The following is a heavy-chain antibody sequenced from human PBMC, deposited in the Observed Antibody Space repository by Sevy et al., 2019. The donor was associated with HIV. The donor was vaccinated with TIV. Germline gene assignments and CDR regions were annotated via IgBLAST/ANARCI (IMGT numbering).Heavy chain of an antibody. D-gene: IGHD2-21*02. CDR2: GYHGGST. J-gene: IGHJ6*02. CDR1: NYSISSGYY. Sequence: SETLSLTCAVSNYSISSGYYWGWIRQPPGKGLEWIGNGYHGGSTYYNPSLQSQVTISLDTSKNNFSLRLRSVTAADTAVYYCARASGGDRLDYYGMDVWGQGTTVTVSS. CDR3: ARASGGDRLDYYGMDV. V-gene: IGHV4-38-2*01.